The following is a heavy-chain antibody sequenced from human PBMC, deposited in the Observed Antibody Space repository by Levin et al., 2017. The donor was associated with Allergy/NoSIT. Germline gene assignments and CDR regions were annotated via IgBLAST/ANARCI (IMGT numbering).Heavy chain of an antibody. CDR1: GYTFTDHY. CDR2: INPNSGDT. D-gene: IGHD6-13*01. CDR3: SREAAADFDS. V-gene: IGHV1-2*06. Sequence: WASVKVSCKASGYTFTDHYMHWARQAPGQGLEWMGRINPNSGDTTYAQKFQGRVTMTRDTSITTAYVELTRLNSDDTAVYYCSREAAADFDSWGQGTLVTVSS. J-gene: IGHJ4*02.